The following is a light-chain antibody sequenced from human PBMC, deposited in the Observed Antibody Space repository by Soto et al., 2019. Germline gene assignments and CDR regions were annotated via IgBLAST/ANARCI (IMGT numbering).Light chain of an antibody. J-gene: IGKJ4*01. CDR1: QSISSK. CDR3: QQYLNWPLT. CDR2: GAS. Sequence: DIVMTQSPGTLSVSPGERATLSCRASQSISSKLAWYQQRPGQAPRLLISGASTRATGIPARFSGSGSGAEFNLTISSLQSDDFVISYCQQYLNWPLTIGGGTKVEIK. V-gene: IGKV3-15*01.